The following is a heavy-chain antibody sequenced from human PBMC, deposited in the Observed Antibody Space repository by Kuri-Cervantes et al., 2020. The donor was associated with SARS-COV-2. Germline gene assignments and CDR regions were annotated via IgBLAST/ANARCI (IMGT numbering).Heavy chain of an antibody. CDR3: ARVGSGGLYYYYYYYMDV. Sequence: GESLKISCAASGFTVSSNYMSWVRQAPGKGLEWVSVIYSGGSTYYADSVKGRFTISRDNSKNTLYLQMNSLRAEDTAVYYCARVGSGGLYYYYYYYMDVWGKGTTVTGSS. CDR1: GFTVSSNY. D-gene: IGHD2-15*01. J-gene: IGHJ6*03. CDR2: IYSGGST. V-gene: IGHV3-66*01.